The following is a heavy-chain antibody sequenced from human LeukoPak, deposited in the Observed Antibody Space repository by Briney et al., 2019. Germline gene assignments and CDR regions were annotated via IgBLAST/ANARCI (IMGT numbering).Heavy chain of an antibody. D-gene: IGHD3-3*01. J-gene: IGHJ6*03. CDR3: AGFWSGYPNYYYYMDV. Sequence: SETLSLTCAVYGGSFSGYYWSWIRQPPGKGLEWIGEINHSGSTNYNPSLKSRVTISVDTSKNQFSLKLSSVTAADTAVYYSAGFWSGYPNYYYYMDVWGKGTTVTVSS. CDR1: GGSFSGYY. V-gene: IGHV4-34*01. CDR2: INHSGST.